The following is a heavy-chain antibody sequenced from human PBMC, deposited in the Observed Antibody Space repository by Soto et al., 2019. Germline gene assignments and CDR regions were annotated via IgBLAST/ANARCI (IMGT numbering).Heavy chain of an antibody. CDR3: AKAVPCGGGSCSWSEGFDY. Sequence: QVQLVESGGGVVQPGRSLRLSCAASGFIFSSYGMHWVRQAPGKGLEWVAVISYEGSHTYYADSVKGRFTITRDNSKKTLYLQMNSLRPEDTAVYSCAKAVPCGGGSCSWSEGFDYWGQGTLLTVSS. CDR1: GFIFSSYG. V-gene: IGHV3-30*18. D-gene: IGHD2-15*01. CDR2: ISYEGSHT. J-gene: IGHJ4*02.